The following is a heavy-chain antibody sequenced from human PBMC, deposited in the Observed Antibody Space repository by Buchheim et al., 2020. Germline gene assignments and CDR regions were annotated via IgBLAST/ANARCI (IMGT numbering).Heavy chain of an antibody. CDR1: GGSFSGYY. J-gene: IGHJ1*01. V-gene: IGHV4-34*01. CDR2: INHSGST. D-gene: IGHD2-15*01. Sequence: QVQLQQWGAGLLKPSETLSLTCAVYGGSFSGYYWSWIRQPPGKGLEWIGEINHSGSTNYNPSLKSRVTISVDTYKNPFSLKLSSVTAADTAVYYCARGSTPAALFQHWGQGTL. CDR3: ARGSTPAALFQH.